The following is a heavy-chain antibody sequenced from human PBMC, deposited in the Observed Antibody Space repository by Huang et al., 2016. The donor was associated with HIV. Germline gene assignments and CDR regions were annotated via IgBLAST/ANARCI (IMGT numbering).Heavy chain of an antibody. CDR1: GFTFSSYG. V-gene: IGHV3-30*02. D-gene: IGHD4-17*01. Sequence: QVQLVESGGGVVQPGGSLRLSCAASGFTFSSYGMHGVRQDPGKGLEWVALRRDDGSKKYYAGSVKGRFTISRDNSKNTLYLQMNSLRAEDTAVYYCAKVPHPRDYGDYVGGAFDIWGQGTMVTVSS. CDR3: AKVPHPRDYGDYVGGAFDI. CDR2: RRDDGSKK. J-gene: IGHJ3*02.